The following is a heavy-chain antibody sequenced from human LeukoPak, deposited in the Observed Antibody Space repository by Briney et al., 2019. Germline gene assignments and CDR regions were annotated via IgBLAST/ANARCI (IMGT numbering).Heavy chain of an antibody. J-gene: IGHJ4*02. CDR2: INPNSGGT. Sequence: ASVKVSCKASGYTFTSYGISWVRQAPGQGLERMGWINPNSGGTNYAQKFQGRVTMTRDTSISTAYMELSRLRSDDTAVYYCARENSGYDAFDYWGQGTLVTVSS. CDR1: GYTFTSYG. CDR3: ARENSGYDAFDY. D-gene: IGHD5-12*01. V-gene: IGHV1-2*02.